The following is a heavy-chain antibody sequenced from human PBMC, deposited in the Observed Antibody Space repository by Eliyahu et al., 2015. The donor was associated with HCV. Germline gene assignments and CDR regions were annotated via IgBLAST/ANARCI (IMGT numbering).Heavy chain of an antibody. CDR1: GDSFXNYW. CDR2: XYLEXSDT. Sequence: EVQLVQSAAELXKAGQSLRISCQISGDSFXNYWIAWVRQRPGEGLEWMGMXYLEXSDTRYSPSVEGQVSISADKSVNTVYLHWSSLEASETAMYYCARTGQWLVRDFHAWGQGTMVTVSS. V-gene: IGHV5-51*01. J-gene: IGHJ3*01. CDR3: ARTGQWLVRDFHA. D-gene: IGHD4/OR15-4a*01.